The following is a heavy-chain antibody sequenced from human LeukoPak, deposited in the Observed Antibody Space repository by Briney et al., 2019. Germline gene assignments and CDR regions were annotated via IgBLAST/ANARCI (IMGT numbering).Heavy chain of an antibody. CDR2: FYSGGST. V-gene: IGHV4-4*07. CDR3: ATVYSGYDLPGSLANYYFDY. Sequence: SETLSLTCTVSGGSISSYYWSWIRQPAGKGLEWIGRFYSGGSTDYNPSLKSRVTMSVDTSKNQSSPKLSSVTASATAVYYCATVYSGYDLPGSLANYYFDYWGQGTLVTVSS. CDR1: GGSISSYY. J-gene: IGHJ4*02. D-gene: IGHD5-12*01.